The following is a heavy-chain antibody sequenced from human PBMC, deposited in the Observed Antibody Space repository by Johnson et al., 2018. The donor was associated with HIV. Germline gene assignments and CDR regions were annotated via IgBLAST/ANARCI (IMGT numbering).Heavy chain of an antibody. CDR1: GFTVSSNY. D-gene: IGHD6-13*01. Sequence: EMQLVESGGGLVQRGGSLRLSCAASGFTVSSNYMTWVRQAPGKGLEWVSVIYSGGSTYYADSLKGRFTISRDHSENTLYLQMNSLRPEDTAVYFCARDGKYSSIGPDAFDVWGQGTMVAVSS. J-gene: IGHJ3*01. CDR3: ARDGKYSSIGPDAFDV. CDR2: IYSGGST. V-gene: IGHV3-66*02.